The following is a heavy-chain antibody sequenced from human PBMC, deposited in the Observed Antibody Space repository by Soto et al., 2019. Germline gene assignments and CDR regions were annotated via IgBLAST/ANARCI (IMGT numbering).Heavy chain of an antibody. CDR1: GXTFNMYA. CDR2: IIPIFDTP. CDR3: ARSIGSGGVIGGFDY. D-gene: IGHD3-16*02. J-gene: IGHJ4*02. V-gene: IGHV1-69*01. Sequence: QVQLVQSGAEVRKPGSAVRVSCKASGXTFNMYAMXWXXQAPGXXLEWMAGIIPIFDTPRYSQQFQGRVTITVDESTSTAYMELSSLRSEDTAIYYCARSIGSGGVIGGFDYWGQGTLVTVAS.